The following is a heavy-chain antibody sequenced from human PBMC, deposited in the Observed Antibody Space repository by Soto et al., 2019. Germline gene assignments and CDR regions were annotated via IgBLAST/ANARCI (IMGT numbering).Heavy chain of an antibody. CDR1: GFVFDMYW. Sequence: EVQLVESGGGLIQPGGSVRLSCATSGFVFDMYWMQWVRQAPGKGLEWVSRISEDGGRSHYADSVKGRFTISRDNAQKILFLEMTALRDDDTAVYYCARGPRPSSVGTGAFWGQGSPVSVSS. J-gene: IGHJ4*02. D-gene: IGHD2-2*01. CDR3: ARGPRPSSVGTGAF. V-gene: IGHV3-74*01. CDR2: ISEDGGRS.